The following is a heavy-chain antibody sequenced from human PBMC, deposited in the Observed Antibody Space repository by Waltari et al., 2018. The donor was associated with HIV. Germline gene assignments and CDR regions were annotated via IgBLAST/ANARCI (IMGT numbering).Heavy chain of an antibody. CDR2: INHSGST. CDR3: ARGTLQYYGSGSPTRWFDP. CDR1: GGSFSGYY. D-gene: IGHD3-10*01. V-gene: IGHV4-34*01. J-gene: IGHJ5*02. Sequence: QVQLQQWGAGLLKPSETLSLTCAVYGGSFSGYYWSWILQPPGKGLEWIGEINHSGSTNYNPSLKSRVTISVDTSKNQFSLKLSSVTAADTAVYYCARGTLQYYGSGSPTRWFDPWGQGTLVTVSS.